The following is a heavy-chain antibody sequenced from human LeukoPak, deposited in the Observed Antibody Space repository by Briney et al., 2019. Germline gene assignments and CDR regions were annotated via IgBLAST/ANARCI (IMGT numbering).Heavy chain of an antibody. CDR2: IYTSGST. CDR3: ARGPLGYYDSSGYYYRTNFYYFDY. Sequence: SETLSLTCTVSGGSISSGSYYWSWIRQPAGKGLEWIGRIYTSGSTNYNPSLKSRVTISVDTSKNQFSLKLSSVTAADTAVYYCARGPLGYYDSSGYYYRTNFYYFDYWGQGTLVTVSS. D-gene: IGHD3-22*01. V-gene: IGHV4-61*02. CDR1: GGSISSGSYY. J-gene: IGHJ4*02.